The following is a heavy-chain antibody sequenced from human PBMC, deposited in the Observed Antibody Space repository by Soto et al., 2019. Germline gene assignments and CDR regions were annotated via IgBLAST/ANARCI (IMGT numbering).Heavy chain of an antibody. CDR2: IYWDDDK. V-gene: IGHV2-5*02. CDR3: AHVLLVVANYGMDV. Sequence: SGPTLVNPTQTLTLTCTFSGFSLSTSGVGVGWIRQPPGKALEWLALIYWDDDKRYSPSLTSRLTITKDTSKNQVVLTMTNMDPVDTATYYWAHVLLVVANYGMDVWGQGTTVTVSS. CDR1: GFSLSTSGVG. J-gene: IGHJ6*02. D-gene: IGHD2-15*01.